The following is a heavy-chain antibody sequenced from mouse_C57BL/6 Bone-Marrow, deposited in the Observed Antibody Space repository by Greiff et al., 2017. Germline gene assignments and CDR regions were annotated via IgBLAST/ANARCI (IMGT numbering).Heavy chain of an antibody. V-gene: IGHV1-18*01. CDR3: ARVGRALYARDY. J-gene: IGHJ4*01. D-gene: IGHD4-1*01. Sequence: VQLQQSGPELVKPGASVKIPCKASGYTFTDYNMDWVKQSLGKSLEWIGDINPNTGGTIYNQKFKGKATLTVDKSSSTAYMELRSLTSEDTAVYYCARVGRALYARDYWGEGTSVTVS. CDR2: INPNTGGT. CDR1: GYTFTDYN.